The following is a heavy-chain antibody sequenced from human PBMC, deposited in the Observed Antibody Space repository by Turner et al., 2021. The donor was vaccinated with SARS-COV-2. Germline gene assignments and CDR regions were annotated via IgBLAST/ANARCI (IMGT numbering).Heavy chain of an antibody. CDR3: ARDGDGTVDLDY. Sequence: EVQLVESGGGFVQHGGSLRLSCSASGFTFRNYWMHWVRQAPGEGLVCVSHITSDGTSTSNADAVKGRFTISRDNAKNTLYLQMNSLGAEDTAVYYGARDGDGTVDLDYWGQGTLVTVSS. V-gene: IGHV3-74*01. J-gene: IGHJ4*02. CDR1: GFTFRNYW. CDR2: ITSDGTST. D-gene: IGHD1-7*01.